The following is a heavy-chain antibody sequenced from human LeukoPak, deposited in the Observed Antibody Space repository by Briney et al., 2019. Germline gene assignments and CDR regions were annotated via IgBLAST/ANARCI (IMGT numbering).Heavy chain of an antibody. D-gene: IGHD2/OR15-2a*01. CDR1: GFTFSSYA. CDR2: ISGSGGST. CDR3: ARESGLSLLIGPLYYYYYYMDV. Sequence: PGGSLRLSCAASGFTFSSYAMSWVRQAPGKGLEWVSAISGSGGSTYYADSVKGRFTISRDNAKNSLYLQMNSLRAEDTAVYYCARESGLSLLIGPLYYYYYYMDVRGKGTTVTVSS. V-gene: IGHV3-23*01. J-gene: IGHJ6*03.